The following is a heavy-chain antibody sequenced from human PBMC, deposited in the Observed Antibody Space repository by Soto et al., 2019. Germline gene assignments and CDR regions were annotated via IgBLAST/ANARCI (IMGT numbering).Heavy chain of an antibody. V-gene: IGHV3-23*01. CDR2: ISDSGST. D-gene: IGHD2-2*01. CDR1: GFTFSTYA. Sequence: EVQLLESGGGLVQPGGSLRLSCTASGFTFSTYAMSWVRQAPGKGLEWVSTISDSGSTYHADSVKGRCTISRDNSKNTLYLKMNSLRAEDTAVYYCAKDKGGRYCSRTSCLYSFDYWGQGTLVTVSS. J-gene: IGHJ4*02. CDR3: AKDKGGRYCSRTSCLYSFDY.